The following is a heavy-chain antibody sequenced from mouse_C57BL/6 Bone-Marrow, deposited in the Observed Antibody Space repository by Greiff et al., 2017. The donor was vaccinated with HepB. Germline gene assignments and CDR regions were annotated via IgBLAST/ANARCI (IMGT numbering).Heavy chain of an antibody. CDR2: IHPNSGST. V-gene: IGHV1-64*01. D-gene: IGHD1-1*01. CDR3: ARCYGSRDYAMYY. J-gene: IGHJ4*01. CDR1: GYTFTSYW. Sequence: QVQLQQPGAELVKPGASVKLSCKASGYTFTSYWMHWVKQRPGQGLEWIGMIHPNSGSTNYNEKFKSKATLTVDKSSSTAYMQLSSLTSEDSAVYYCARCYGSRDYAMYYWGQGTSVTVSS.